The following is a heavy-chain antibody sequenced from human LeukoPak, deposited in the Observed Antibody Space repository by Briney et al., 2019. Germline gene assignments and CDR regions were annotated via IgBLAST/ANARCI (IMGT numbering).Heavy chain of an antibody. V-gene: IGHV4-59*01. CDR2: IYYSGST. J-gene: IGHJ4*02. CDR1: GGSISSYY. D-gene: IGHD1-26*01. Sequence: SETLSLTCTVSGGSISSYYWSLIRQPPGKGLEWIGYIYYSGSTNYNPSLKSRVTISVDTSKNQFSLKLSSVTAEDTAVYYCARSFSGSYVPDYWGQGTLVTVSS. CDR3: ARSFSGSYVPDY.